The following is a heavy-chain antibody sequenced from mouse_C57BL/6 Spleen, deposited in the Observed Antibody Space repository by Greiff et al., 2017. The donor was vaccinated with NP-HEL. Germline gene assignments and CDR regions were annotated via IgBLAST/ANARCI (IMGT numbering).Heavy chain of an antibody. CDR2: FYPGSGSI. CDR1: GYTFTEYT. Sequence: QVHVKQSGAELVKPGASVKLSCKASGYTFTEYTIHWVKQRSGQGLEWIGWFYPGSGSIKYNEKFKDKATLTADKSSRTVYMELSRLTSEDSAVYCCARHEETYGSKGYFDVWGTGTTVTVAA. V-gene: IGHV1-62-2*01. D-gene: IGHD1-1*01. CDR3: ARHEETYGSKGYFDV. J-gene: IGHJ1*03.